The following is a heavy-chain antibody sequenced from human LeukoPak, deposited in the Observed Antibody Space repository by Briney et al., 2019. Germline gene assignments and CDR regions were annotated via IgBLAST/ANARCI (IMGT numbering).Heavy chain of an antibody. CDR2: IKSDGST. CDR1: GFTFSSYW. J-gene: IGHJ4*02. Sequence: GGSLRLSCAASGFTFSSYWMHWVRQAPGKGLVWVSRIKSDGSTNYADSVKGRFTISRDNAKDTLYLQMNSLGVEDTAVYFCASDFTGRDDYWGQGTLVSVSS. V-gene: IGHV3-74*01. CDR3: ASDFTGRDDY. D-gene: IGHD2-8*02.